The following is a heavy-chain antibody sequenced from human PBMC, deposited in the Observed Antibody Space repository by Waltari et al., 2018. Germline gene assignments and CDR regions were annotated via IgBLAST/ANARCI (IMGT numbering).Heavy chain of an antibody. D-gene: IGHD1-26*01. CDR2: IYSGGNT. V-gene: IGHV3-53*01. J-gene: IGHJ4*02. Sequence: EVQLVESGGCLIQPGGSLSLPCADSGFTVRSTYLSWVRQAPGKGLEWVSVIYSGGNTYYADSVKGRFTISRDNSKNTLYLQMNSLRADDTAVYYCARDPGGRYYFDYWGQGSLVTVSS. CDR3: ARDPGGRYYFDY. CDR1: GFTVRSTY.